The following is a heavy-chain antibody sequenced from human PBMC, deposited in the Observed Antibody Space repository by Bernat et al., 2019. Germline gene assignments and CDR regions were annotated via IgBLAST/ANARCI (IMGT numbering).Heavy chain of an antibody. D-gene: IGHD5-18*01. V-gene: IGHV4-38-2*01. CDR3: ARQEALGGYPDGFYSMDV. Sequence: QVQLQESGPGLVKPSETLSLTCAVSAYSINSRYCWGWIRQPPGQGLEWIGSIYHNGNTYYNPSLESRVTISIDTSKNQFSLKLTSVTAADAAVYYCARQEALGGYPDGFYSMDVWGKGTTVTVSS. CDR2: IYHNGNT. CDR1: AYSINSRYC. J-gene: IGHJ6*03.